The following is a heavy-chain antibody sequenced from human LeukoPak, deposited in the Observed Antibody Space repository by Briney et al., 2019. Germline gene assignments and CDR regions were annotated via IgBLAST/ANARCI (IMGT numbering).Heavy chain of an antibody. CDR3: AREAAAGTFYFDY. CDR1: GGSISSSSYY. J-gene: IGHJ4*02. Sequence: PSETLSLTCTVSGGSISSSSYYWGWIRQPPGKGLEWIGSIYYSGSTYYNPSLKSRVTMSVDTSKNQFSPKLTSVTAADTAVYYCAREAAAGTFYFDYWGQGTLVTVSS. CDR2: IYYSGST. D-gene: IGHD6-13*01. V-gene: IGHV4-39*07.